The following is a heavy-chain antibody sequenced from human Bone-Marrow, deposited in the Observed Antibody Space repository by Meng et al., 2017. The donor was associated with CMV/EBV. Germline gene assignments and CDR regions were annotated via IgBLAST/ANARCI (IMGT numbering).Heavy chain of an antibody. Sequence: FSVKVSCKGSGGTFSSYAISWVRQAPGQGLEWMGGIIPIFGTANYAQKFQGRVTITTDESTSTAYMELSSLRSEDTAVYYCARDGCSSTSCYYTSYNWVDPWGHGTLVTVSS. J-gene: IGHJ5*02. CDR3: ARDGCSSTSCYYTSYNWVDP. D-gene: IGHD2-2*01. CDR2: IIPIFGTA. CDR1: GGTFSSYA. V-gene: IGHV1-69*05.